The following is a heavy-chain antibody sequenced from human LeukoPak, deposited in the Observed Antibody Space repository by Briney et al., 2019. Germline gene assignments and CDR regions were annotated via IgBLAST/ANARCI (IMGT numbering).Heavy chain of an antibody. CDR3: ARVVVVVAATRQEDY. D-gene: IGHD2-15*01. V-gene: IGHV1-2*06. J-gene: IGHJ4*02. CDR2: INPNSGGT. Sequence: ASVKVSCKASGYTFTGYYMHWVRQAPGQGLEWMGRINPNSGGTNYAQKLQGRVTMTTDTSTSTAYMELRSLRSDDTAVYYCARVVVVVAATRQEDYWGQGTLVTVSS. CDR1: GYTFTGYY.